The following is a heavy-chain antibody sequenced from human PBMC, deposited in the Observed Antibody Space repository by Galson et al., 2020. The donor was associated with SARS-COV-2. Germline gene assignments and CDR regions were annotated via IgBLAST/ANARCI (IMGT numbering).Heavy chain of an antibody. CDR2: INPNGGGT. D-gene: IGHD6-13*01. V-gene: IGHV1-2*02. CDR1: GYTFTGYY. Sequence: ASVKVSCKASGYTFTGYYIHWVRQAPGQGLEWMGWINPNGGGTNYAQKFQGRATLTRDTSINTAYMELSRLRSDDTAVYYCTRGEVAAAEWGQGTLFIVSS. CDR3: TRGEVAAAE. J-gene: IGHJ4*02.